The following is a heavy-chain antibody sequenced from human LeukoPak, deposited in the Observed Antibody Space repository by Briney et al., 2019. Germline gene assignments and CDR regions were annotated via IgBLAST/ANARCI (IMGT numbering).Heavy chain of an antibody. CDR1: GFTFSSYA. Sequence: GGSLRLSCAASGFTFSSYAMSWVRQAPGKGLEWVSAISGSGGSTYYADSVKGRFTISRDNSKNTLYLQMNSLRAEDTAVYYCAKDLSPVEMALRANYWGQGTLVTVSS. V-gene: IGHV3-23*01. J-gene: IGHJ4*02. CDR3: AKDLSPVEMALRANY. D-gene: IGHD5-24*01. CDR2: ISGSGGST.